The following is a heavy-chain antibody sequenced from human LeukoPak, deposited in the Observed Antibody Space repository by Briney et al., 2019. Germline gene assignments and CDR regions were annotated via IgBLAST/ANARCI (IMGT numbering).Heavy chain of an antibody. D-gene: IGHD2-2*01. Sequence: SETLSLTCAVSGHFISSGYYWGWIRQPPAKGLEWIGSINHSGSTYYNPSLKSRVTISVNTSKNQFSLKLRSVTAADTAMYYCARPRYCSISSCYYMDVWGNGTTVTVSS. J-gene: IGHJ6*03. CDR1: GHFISSGYY. CDR2: INHSGST. V-gene: IGHV4-38-2*01. CDR3: ARPRYCSISSCYYMDV.